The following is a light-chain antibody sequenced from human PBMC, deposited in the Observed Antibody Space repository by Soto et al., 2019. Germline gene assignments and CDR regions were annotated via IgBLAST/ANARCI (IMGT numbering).Light chain of an antibody. J-gene: IGKJ3*01. CDR1: QSSSSW. CDR2: DAS. Sequence: DIQMTQSPSTLSASVGDRVTITCRASQSSSSWLAWYQQKPGKAPKLLIYDASSLESGVPSRFSGSGSGTEFPLTISSLQPDDFATYYCQQYNSYLFTFGPGTKVDIK. V-gene: IGKV1-5*01. CDR3: QQYNSYLFT.